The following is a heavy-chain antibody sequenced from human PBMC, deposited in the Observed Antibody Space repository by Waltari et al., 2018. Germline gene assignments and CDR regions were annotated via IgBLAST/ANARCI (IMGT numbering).Heavy chain of an antibody. D-gene: IGHD6-13*01. CDR2: FDPEDGET. V-gene: IGHV1-24*01. J-gene: IGHJ4*02. CDR3: ARIRSSSWYYFDY. CDR1: GYTLTELS. Sequence: QVQLVQSGAEVKKPGASVKVSCKVSGYTLTELSMHWVRQAPGKGLEWMGGFDPEDGETIYAQKFQGRVTITRNTSISTAYMELSSLRSEDTAVYYCARIRSSSWYYFDYWGQGTLVTVSS.